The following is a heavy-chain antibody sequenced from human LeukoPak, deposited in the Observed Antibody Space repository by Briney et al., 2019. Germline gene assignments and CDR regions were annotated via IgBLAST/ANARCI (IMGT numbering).Heavy chain of an antibody. CDR3: ARDQRQWLTPTGEFEY. CDR1: GYTFTTYG. D-gene: IGHD6-19*01. CDR2: ISPYTGNT. V-gene: IGHV1-18*01. Sequence: ASVKVSCKASGYTFTTYGLSWVRQAPGQGLEWMGWISPYTGNTNYAQKFQGRVTMTTDTSTSTAYMELRSLRSDGTAVYYCARDQRQWLTPTGEFEYWGQGALVTVSS. J-gene: IGHJ4*02.